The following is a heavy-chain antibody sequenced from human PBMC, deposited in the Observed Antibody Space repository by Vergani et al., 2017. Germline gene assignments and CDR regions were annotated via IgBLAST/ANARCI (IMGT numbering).Heavy chain of an antibody. CDR3: ARDLSGSGSYYNPDY. CDR1: GFTFSSYG. CDR2: ISYDGSNK. V-gene: IGHV3-30*03. Sequence: QVQLVESGGGVVQPGRSLRLSCAASGFTFSSYGMHWVRQAPGKGLEWVAVISYDGSNKYYADSVKGRFTISRDNSKNTLYLQMNSLRAEDTALYHCARDLSGSGSYYNPDYWGQGTLVTVSS. D-gene: IGHD3-10*01. J-gene: IGHJ4*02.